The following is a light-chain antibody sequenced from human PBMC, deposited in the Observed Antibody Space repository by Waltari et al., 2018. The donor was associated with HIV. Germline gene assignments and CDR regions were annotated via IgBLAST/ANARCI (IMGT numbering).Light chain of an antibody. CDR2: DVI. V-gene: IGLV2-8*01. J-gene: IGLJ2*01. CDR1: SSDVGGYNY. CDR3: SSHAGSKVV. Sequence: GSPGPSVTLSCTGTSSDVGGYNYVSWHQQHPGKAPKLMIYDVIKRPSGVPDRFSGSKSGNTASLTVSGLQPEDEADYYCSSHAGSKVVFGGGTRLTVL.